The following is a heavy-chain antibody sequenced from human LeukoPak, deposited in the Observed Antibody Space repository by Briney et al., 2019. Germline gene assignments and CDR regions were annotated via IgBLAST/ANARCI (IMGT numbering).Heavy chain of an antibody. J-gene: IGHJ5*02. D-gene: IGHD2-21*01. Sequence: ASVKVSCKASGYTFTTYGLSWVRQAPGQGLEWMGWISTYNGNTDYAQKLQGRVTMTTDTSTSTAYMELRSLRSDDTAVYYCARDHLAYCGGDCSSWGSWGQGTLVTVSP. CDR1: GYTFTTYG. CDR2: ISTYNGNT. CDR3: ARDHLAYCGGDCSSWGS. V-gene: IGHV1-18*01.